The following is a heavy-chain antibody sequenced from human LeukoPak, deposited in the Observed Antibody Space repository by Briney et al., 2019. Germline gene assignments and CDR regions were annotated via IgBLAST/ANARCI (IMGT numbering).Heavy chain of an antibody. D-gene: IGHD1-1*01. Sequence: PGGSLRLSCAASGFTFSNYWMHWDRQAPGKGLVWVSSISSSSSYIYYADSVKGRFTISRDNAKNSLYLQMNSLRAEDTAVYYCARGLLYAGTTGYWGQGTLVTVSS. CDR3: ARGLLYAGTTGY. V-gene: IGHV3-21*01. CDR1: GFTFSNYW. CDR2: ISSSSSYI. J-gene: IGHJ4*02.